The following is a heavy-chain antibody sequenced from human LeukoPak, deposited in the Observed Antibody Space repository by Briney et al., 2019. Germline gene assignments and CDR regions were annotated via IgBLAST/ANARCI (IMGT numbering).Heavy chain of an antibody. D-gene: IGHD6-19*01. J-gene: IGHJ4*02. CDR2: IKCNTGII. V-gene: IGHV3-9*01. CDR1: VFTFDDYP. CDR3: AKSPQWLVYFDY. Sequence: GGSLRPSCVASVFTFDDYPMHWVRQAPGKGLEGVSGIKCNTGIIGYADSVTRRFTISRDNAKKSFYLQMNSLRAEATALYYCAKSPQWLVYFDYWGPGTHVTVSS.